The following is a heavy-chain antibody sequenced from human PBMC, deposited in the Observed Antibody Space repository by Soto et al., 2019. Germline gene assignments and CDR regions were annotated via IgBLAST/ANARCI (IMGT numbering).Heavy chain of an antibody. CDR3: ARGGVVPAARPFDY. D-gene: IGHD2-2*01. V-gene: IGHV4-30-2*01. CDR2: IYHSGST. Sequence: SETLSLTCAVSGGSISSGGYSWSWIRQPPGKGLEWIGYIYHSGSTYYNPPLKSRVTISVDRSKNQFSLKLSSVTAADTAVYYCARGGVVPAARPFDYGGQGTLVTVYS. J-gene: IGHJ4*02. CDR1: GGSISSGGYS.